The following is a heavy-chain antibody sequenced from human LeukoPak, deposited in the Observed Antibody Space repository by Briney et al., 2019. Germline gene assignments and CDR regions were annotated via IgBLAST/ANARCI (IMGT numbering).Heavy chain of an antibody. J-gene: IGHJ4*02. D-gene: IGHD3/OR15-3a*01. Sequence: GGSLRLSCAAYGSTFSSYWMSCVRQAPGKGLEWVANIKQDGSEKYYVDSVKGRFTISRDNAKSSLYLQMNSLRAEDTAVYYCARESRGARTGYSNYWGQGTLVTVSS. V-gene: IGHV3-7*01. CDR2: IKQDGSEK. CDR3: ARESRGARTGYSNY. CDR1: GSTFSSYW.